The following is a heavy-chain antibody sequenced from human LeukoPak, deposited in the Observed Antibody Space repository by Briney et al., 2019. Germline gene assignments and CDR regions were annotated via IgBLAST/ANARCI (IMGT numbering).Heavy chain of an antibody. D-gene: IGHD2-2*01. CDR3: ARGQYPGY. V-gene: IGHV3-7*03. CDR2: IKLDGSEK. J-gene: IGHJ4*02. Sequence: QSGGSLRLSCVASGFTFGKYWMSWVRQAPGKGLEWVANIKLDGSEKNYVDSVKGRFTISRDNTKNSLYLQMNSLRVEDTAVFYCARGQYPGYWGQGTLVTVSS. CDR1: GFTFGKYW.